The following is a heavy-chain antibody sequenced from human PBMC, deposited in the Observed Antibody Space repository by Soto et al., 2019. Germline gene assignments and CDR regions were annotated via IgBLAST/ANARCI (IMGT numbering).Heavy chain of an antibody. D-gene: IGHD3-10*01. V-gene: IGHV3-74*01. CDR1: GLTFSSYW. J-gene: IGHJ5*02. CDR3: ARDNGHGTYYNPS. Sequence: EEQLVESGGGLVQPGGSLRLSCAASGLTFSSYWMHWVRQAPGKGLVWVSRIKRDGSSTSYADSVEGRFTISRDNAKNTVYLQMNSLRGEDTAVYYCARDNGHGTYYNPSWGQGTLVTVSS. CDR2: IKRDGSST.